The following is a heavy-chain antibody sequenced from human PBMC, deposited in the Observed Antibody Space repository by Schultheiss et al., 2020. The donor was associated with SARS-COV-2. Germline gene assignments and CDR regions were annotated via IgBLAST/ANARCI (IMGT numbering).Heavy chain of an antibody. J-gene: IGHJ2*01. CDR1: GFTFSSYA. V-gene: IGHV3-30-3*01. Sequence: GGSLRLSCAASGFTFSSYAMHWVRQAPGKGLEWVAVISYDGSNKYYADSVKGRFTISRDNSKNTLYLQMNSLRAEDTAVYYCARGVSSGYYFDLWGRGTLVTVSS. D-gene: IGHD5-12*01. CDR3: ARGVSSGYYFDL. CDR2: ISYDGSNK.